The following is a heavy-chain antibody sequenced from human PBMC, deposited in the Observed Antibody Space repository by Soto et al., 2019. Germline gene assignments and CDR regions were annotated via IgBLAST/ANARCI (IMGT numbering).Heavy chain of an antibody. CDR1: GFTFSTYA. CDR3: AKAPTTLTTSASDY. CDR2: ISGSGGST. D-gene: IGHD4-17*01. J-gene: IGHJ4*02. Sequence: GGSLRLSCAASGFTFSTYAMSWVRQAPGKGLDWVSTISGSGGSTYYADSVKGRFTISRDTSKNTLYLQMNSLRADDTAVYYCAKAPTTLTTSASDYWGQGTLVTVSS. V-gene: IGHV3-23*01.